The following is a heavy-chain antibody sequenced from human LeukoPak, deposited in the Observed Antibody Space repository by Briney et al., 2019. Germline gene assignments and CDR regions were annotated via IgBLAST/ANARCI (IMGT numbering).Heavy chain of an antibody. CDR3: ARLSGFYDSTAGYIDY. D-gene: IGHD3-22*01. J-gene: IGHJ4*02. CDR2: IYPGDSDT. V-gene: IGHV5-51*01. Sequence: GESLKISCEGSGYSFPSYWIGWVRQMPGKGLEWMGIIYPGDSDTKYSPSFQGQVTISADRSISTAYLQWNSLQASDIAMYFCARLSGFYDSTAGYIDYWGQGILVTVSS. CDR1: GYSFPSYW.